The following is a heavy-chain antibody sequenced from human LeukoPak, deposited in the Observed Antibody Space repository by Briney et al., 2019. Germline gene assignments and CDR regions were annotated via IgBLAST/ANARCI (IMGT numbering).Heavy chain of an antibody. Sequence: SETLSLTCTVSGYSISSGYYWGWIRQPPGKGLEWIGSINHSGSTYYNPSLKSRVTISVDTSKNQFSLKLSSVTAADTAVYYCASFRGGVIAAAGTVDYWGQGTLVTVSS. CDR3: ASFRGGVIAAAGTVDY. D-gene: IGHD6-13*01. CDR1: GYSISSGYY. CDR2: INHSGST. J-gene: IGHJ4*02. V-gene: IGHV4-38-2*02.